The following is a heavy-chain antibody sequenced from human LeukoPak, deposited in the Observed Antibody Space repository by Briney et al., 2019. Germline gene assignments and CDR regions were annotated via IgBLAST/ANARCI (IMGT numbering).Heavy chain of an antibody. CDR1: GYSFTNYW. Sequence: GESLKISCKGSGYSFTNYWIGWVRQMPGKGLEWMGIIYPADSDTRYSPSFQGQVTISADKSISTAYLQWSSLKASDTAMYYCARSLVSTYGSGRTGMDVWGQGTTVTVSS. V-gene: IGHV5-51*01. CDR2: IYPADSDT. CDR3: ARSLVSTYGSGRTGMDV. J-gene: IGHJ6*02. D-gene: IGHD3-10*01.